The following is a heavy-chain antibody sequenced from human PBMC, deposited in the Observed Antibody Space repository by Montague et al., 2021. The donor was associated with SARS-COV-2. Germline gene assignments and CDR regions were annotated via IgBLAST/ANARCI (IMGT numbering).Heavy chain of an antibody. V-gene: IGHV4-34*01. CDR1: GGSFNDYY. J-gene: IGHJ3*01. Sequence: SETLSLTCAVYGGSFNDYYWTWICKPQGKGLEWMGEINHSGSSNYNQSLKNRVPISVDKSKNQISLNLTAVTVADTATYYCARGQVTIFAVLSMLPAVGAIDVWGQGTTVTVSS. CDR3: ARGQVTIFAVLSMLPAVGAIDV. CDR2: INHSGSS. D-gene: IGHD3-3*01.